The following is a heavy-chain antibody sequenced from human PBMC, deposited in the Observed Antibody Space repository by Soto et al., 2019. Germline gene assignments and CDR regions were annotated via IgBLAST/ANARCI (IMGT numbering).Heavy chain of an antibody. CDR2: IHYSGST. CDR3: ARGGVAARKGRWFDP. D-gene: IGHD6-25*01. J-gene: IGHJ5*02. Sequence: SETLSLTCTVSGGSISNYYWGWIRQPPGNGLEWIAYIHYSGSTNYNPSLRSRVTISVDTPKNQFSLKVNSMTAADTGIYYCARGGVAARKGRWFDPWGQGXLVTVSS. V-gene: IGHV4-59*01. CDR1: GGSISNYY.